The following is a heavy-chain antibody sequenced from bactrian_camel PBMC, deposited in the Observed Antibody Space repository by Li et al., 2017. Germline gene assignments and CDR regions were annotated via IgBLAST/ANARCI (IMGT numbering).Heavy chain of an antibody. Sequence: VQLVESGGGSVQAGGSLRLSCAASGYTYSTSTSYMGWFRQAPGKEREWVAAIYTGGSSTYYADSVKGRFTISRDNARNTLCLQMNSLKTEDTAVYYCATERWFSTWGQGTQVTVS. V-gene: IGHV3S54*01. D-gene: IGHD2*01. CDR3: ATERWFST. CDR1: GYTYSTST. J-gene: IGHJ6*01. CDR2: IYTGGSST.